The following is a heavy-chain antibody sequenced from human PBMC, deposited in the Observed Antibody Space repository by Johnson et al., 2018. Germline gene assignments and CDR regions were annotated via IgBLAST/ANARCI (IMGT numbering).Heavy chain of an antibody. CDR3: AGDQEAATSYDYYAGMDV. CDR1: GGSISSYY. Sequence: QVQLQESGPGLVKPSETLSLTCTVSGGSISSYYWSWIRQPAGKGLEWIGRIYTSGSTNYNPSLKSRVTMSVDTSKNPFSLKLSSVTAADTAVYYCAGDQEAATSYDYYAGMDVWGQGTTVTVSS. D-gene: IGHD2-15*01. CDR2: IYTSGST. J-gene: IGHJ6*02. V-gene: IGHV4-4*07.